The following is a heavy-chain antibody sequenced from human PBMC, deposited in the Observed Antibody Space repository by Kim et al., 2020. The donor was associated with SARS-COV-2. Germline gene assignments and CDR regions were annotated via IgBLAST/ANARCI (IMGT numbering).Heavy chain of an antibody. D-gene: IGHD3-9*01. V-gene: IGHV4-31*03. Sequence: SETLSLTCTVSGGSISSGGYYWSWIRQHPGKGLEWIGYIYYSGSTYYNPSLKSRVTISVDTSKNQFSLRLSSVTAADTAVYYCSRAGVRYFDWFLVGYWGQGTLVTVSS. CDR2: IYYSGST. CDR1: GGSISSGGYY. J-gene: IGHJ4*02. CDR3: SRAGVRYFDWFLVGY.